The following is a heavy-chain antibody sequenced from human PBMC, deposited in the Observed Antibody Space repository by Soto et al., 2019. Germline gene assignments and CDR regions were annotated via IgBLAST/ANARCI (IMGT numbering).Heavy chain of an antibody. J-gene: IGHJ6*02. CDR3: AKDSVAVAGTIDYYGMDV. D-gene: IGHD6-19*01. V-gene: IGHV3-23*01. CDR2: ISGSGGST. CDR1: GFTFSSYA. Sequence: GGSLRLSCAASGFTFSSYAMSWVRQAPGKGLEWVSAISGSGGSTYYADSVKGRSTISRDNPKNTLYLQMNSLRAEVTAVYYCAKDSVAVAGTIDYYGMDVWGQGTTVTVSS.